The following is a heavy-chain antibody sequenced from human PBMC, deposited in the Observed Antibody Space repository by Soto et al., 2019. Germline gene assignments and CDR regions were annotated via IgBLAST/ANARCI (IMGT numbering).Heavy chain of an antibody. Sequence: QVQLVESGGGVVQPGRSLRLSCAASGLPFSAAGMHWVRQAPGKGLEGVAFIANDGRSESYADSVKGRFTISRDNSQNRLYLQMNGLRAEDTAVYYCAKDKGRTAIDYWGQGTLVSVSS. CDR1: GLPFSAAG. J-gene: IGHJ4*02. V-gene: IGHV3-30*18. CDR3: AKDKGRTAIDY. CDR2: IANDGRSE.